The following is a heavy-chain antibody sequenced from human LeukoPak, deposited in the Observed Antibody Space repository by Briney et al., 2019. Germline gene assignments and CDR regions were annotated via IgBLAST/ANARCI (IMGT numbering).Heavy chain of an antibody. V-gene: IGHV3-33*01. CDR1: GFTLSSND. D-gene: IGHD1-26*01. J-gene: IGHJ4*02. CDR3: ARDILRVGVTLYFDY. CDR2: IWYDGKQK. Sequence: GGSLRLSCAVSGFTLSSNDMHWVRQAPGKGLEWVAVIWYDGKQKNYGDSVNGRFFISRDNSKNTVFLQMNSLRAEDTAVYYCARDILRVGVTLYFDYWGQGNLVTVSS.